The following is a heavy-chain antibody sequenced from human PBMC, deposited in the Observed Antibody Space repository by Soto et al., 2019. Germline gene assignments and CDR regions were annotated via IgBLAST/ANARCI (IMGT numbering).Heavy chain of an antibody. CDR1: GYTFTSCA. D-gene: IGHD2-15*01. CDR3: ARDNDIVVVVAATRAVWFDP. V-gene: IGHV1-3*01. J-gene: IGHJ5*02. CDR2: INAGNGNT. Sequence: ASVKVSCKSSGYTFTSCAMHWVRQAPGQRLEWMGWINAGNGNTKYSQKFQGRVTITRDTSASTAYMELSSLRSEDTAVYYCARDNDIVVVVAATRAVWFDPWGQGTLVTVSS.